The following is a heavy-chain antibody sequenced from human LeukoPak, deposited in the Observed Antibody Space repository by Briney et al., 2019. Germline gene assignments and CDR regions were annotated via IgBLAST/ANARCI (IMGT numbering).Heavy chain of an antibody. V-gene: IGHV3-23*01. Sequence: GGSLRLSCAASGFTFSSYGMSWVRQAPGKGLEWVSAISGSGGSTYYADSVKGRFTISRDNAKNSLYLQMNSLRAEDTALYYCAKGVSWTSGYSYGYARNWFDPWGQGTLVTVSS. CDR3: AKGVSWTSGYSYGYARNWFDP. CDR1: GFTFSSYG. CDR2: ISGSGGST. J-gene: IGHJ5*02. D-gene: IGHD5-18*01.